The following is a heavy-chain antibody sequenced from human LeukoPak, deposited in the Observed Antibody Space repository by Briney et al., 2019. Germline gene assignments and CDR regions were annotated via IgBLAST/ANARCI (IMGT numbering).Heavy chain of an antibody. J-gene: IGHJ4*01. CDR1: GFIFSSYN. CDR2: ISSSSTYI. Sequence: GGSLRLSCAASGFIFSSYNMNWVRQAPGKGLEWVSSISSSSTYIYYADSVKGRFTISRDNGKSSLYLQMNSLRAEDTAVYYCAREAIVGDNSGGFDYWGQEPWSPPPQ. V-gene: IGHV3-21*01. D-gene: IGHD1-26*01. CDR3: AREAIVGDNSGGFDY.